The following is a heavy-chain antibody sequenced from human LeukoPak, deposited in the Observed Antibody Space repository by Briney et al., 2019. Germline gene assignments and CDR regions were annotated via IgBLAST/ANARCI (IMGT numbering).Heavy chain of an antibody. V-gene: IGHV3-30-3*01. Sequence: GGSLRLSCAASGFTFSSYAMHWVRQAPGKGLEWVAVISYDGSNKYYADSVKGRFTISRDNAKNSLYLQMNSLRAEDTAVYYCARDAYYYDSSGYYDIWGQGTMVTVSS. CDR3: ARDAYYYDSSGYYDI. CDR1: GFTFSSYA. D-gene: IGHD3-22*01. J-gene: IGHJ3*02. CDR2: ISYDGSNK.